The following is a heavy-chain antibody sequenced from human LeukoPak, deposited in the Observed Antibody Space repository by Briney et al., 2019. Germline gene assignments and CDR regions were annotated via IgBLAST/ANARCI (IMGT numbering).Heavy chain of an antibody. V-gene: IGHV1-46*01. Sequence: ASVRVSCKASGYIFTSYFMHWVRQAPGQGLEWMGLINPSGGSTKYAQKFKGRVTMTRDMSTSTVYMELSSLRAEDTAVYYCARGLRFLEWLLVFDYWGQGTLVTVSS. D-gene: IGHD3-3*01. J-gene: IGHJ4*02. CDR1: GYIFTSYF. CDR2: INPSGGST. CDR3: ARGLRFLEWLLVFDY.